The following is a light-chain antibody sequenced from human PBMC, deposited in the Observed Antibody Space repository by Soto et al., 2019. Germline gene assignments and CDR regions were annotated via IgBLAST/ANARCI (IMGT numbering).Light chain of an antibody. CDR3: QQYGSSPRIT. CDR2: GAS. V-gene: IGKV3-20*01. CDR1: HSISDT. J-gene: IGKJ5*01. Sequence: EMVMTQSPATLSVSPGERATLSCRASHSISDTLAWYQQKPGQAPRLLIYGASSRATGVPDRFSGSGSGTDFTLTISRLEPEDFAVYYCQQYGSSPRITFGQGTRLEIK.